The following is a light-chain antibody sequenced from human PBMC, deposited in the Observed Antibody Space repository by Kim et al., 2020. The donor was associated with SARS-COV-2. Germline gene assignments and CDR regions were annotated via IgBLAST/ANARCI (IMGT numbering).Light chain of an antibody. V-gene: IGLV4-69*01. CDR2: LNSDGSH. Sequence: QLVLTQSPSASASLGASVKLTCTLSSGHSSYAIAWHQQQPEKSPRYLMKLNSDGSHSKGEGIPDRFSGSSSGAERYLTISSLQSEDEADYYCQTWGTGIPVFGGGTQLTVL. J-gene: IGLJ3*02. CDR3: QTWGTGIPV. CDR1: SGHSSYA.